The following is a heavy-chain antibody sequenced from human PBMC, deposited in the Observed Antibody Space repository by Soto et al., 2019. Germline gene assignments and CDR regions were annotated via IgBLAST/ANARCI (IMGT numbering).Heavy chain of an antibody. J-gene: IGHJ4*02. CDR3: AREGLVGTPRYYDS. Sequence: QVELVESGGGVVQPGNSLGLSCAASGFTFSTYAMHWVRQAPGKGLEWVTVISKDGSLKFYTESVKGRFTISRDNSNNMLFLHMNSLRAEDTAVYYCAREGLVGTPRYYDSWGRGILVTVSS. D-gene: IGHD1-26*01. V-gene: IGHV3-30-3*01. CDR2: ISKDGSLK. CDR1: GFTFSTYA.